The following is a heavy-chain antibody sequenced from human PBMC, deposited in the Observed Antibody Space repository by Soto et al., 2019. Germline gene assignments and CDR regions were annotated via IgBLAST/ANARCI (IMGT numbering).Heavy chain of an antibody. CDR3: ARDEGRAGYYGHFGY. Sequence: QVQLVQSGAEVKKPGSSVKVSCKASGGTFSSYAISWVRQAPGQGREWMGGIIPIFGTANYAQKFQGRVTTTADESTSPAYMEVSSLRSEDTAVYYCARDEGRAGYYGHFGYWGQGTLVTVSS. CDR1: GGTFSSYA. CDR2: IIPIFGTA. D-gene: IGHD3-10*01. J-gene: IGHJ4*02. V-gene: IGHV1-69*01.